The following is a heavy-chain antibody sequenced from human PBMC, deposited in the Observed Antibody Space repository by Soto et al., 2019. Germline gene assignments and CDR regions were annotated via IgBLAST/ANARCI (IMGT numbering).Heavy chain of an antibody. CDR1: GGTSTRYA. J-gene: IGHJ4*02. CDR3: NRGSEYDFWSGYL. V-gene: IGHV1-69*06. D-gene: IGHD3-3*01. CDR2: IVPMFGTS. Sequence: QERLVQSGAEVRKPGSSVKVSCKVTGGTSTRYAINWVRQAPGQGLEWMGGIVPMFGTSKYAQKFQGRVTITADTSTNIDYMELRSLRSEYTAVSYGNRGSEYDFWSGYLWGQGTLVSVSS.